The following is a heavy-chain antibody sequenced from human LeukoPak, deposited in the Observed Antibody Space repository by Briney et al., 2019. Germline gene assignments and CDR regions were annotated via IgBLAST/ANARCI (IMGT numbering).Heavy chain of an antibody. Sequence: SETLSLTCTVSGGSISSYYWSWIRQPPGKGLEWIGYIYYSGSTNYNPSLKSRVTISVDTSKNQFSLKLSSVTAADTAVYYCAREVTMVRGVRRYSFDYWGQGTLVTVSS. CDR1: GGSISSYY. CDR3: AREVTMVRGVRRYSFDY. CDR2: IYYSGST. D-gene: IGHD3-10*01. V-gene: IGHV4-59*01. J-gene: IGHJ4*02.